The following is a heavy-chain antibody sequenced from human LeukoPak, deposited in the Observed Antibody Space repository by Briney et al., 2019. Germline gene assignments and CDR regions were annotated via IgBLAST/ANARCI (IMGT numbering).Heavy chain of an antibody. CDR2: IYYSGST. CDR3: ASQPYYYDSSGYYGDQYYFDY. D-gene: IGHD3-22*01. J-gene: IGHJ4*02. Sequence: SETLSLTCTVSGGSISSYYWSWIRQPPGKGLEWIGYIYYSGSTNYNPSLKSRVTISVDTSKNQFSLKLSSVTAADTAVYYCASQPYYYDSSGYYGDQYYFDYWGQGTLVTISS. CDR1: GGSISSYY. V-gene: IGHV4-59*01.